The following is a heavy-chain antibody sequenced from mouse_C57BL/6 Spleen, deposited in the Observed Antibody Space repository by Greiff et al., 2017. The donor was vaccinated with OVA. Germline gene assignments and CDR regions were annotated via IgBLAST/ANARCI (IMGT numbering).Heavy chain of an antibody. V-gene: IGHV1-42*01. Sequence: VQLQQSGPELVKPGASVKISCKASGYSFTGYYMNWVKQSPEKSLEWIGEINPSTGGTTYNQKFKAKATLTVDKSSSTAYMQLKSLTSEDSAVYYCARGGSSWYFDVWGTGTTVTVSS. J-gene: IGHJ1*03. CDR2: INPSTGGT. D-gene: IGHD1-1*01. CDR3: ARGGSSWYFDV. CDR1: GYSFTGYY.